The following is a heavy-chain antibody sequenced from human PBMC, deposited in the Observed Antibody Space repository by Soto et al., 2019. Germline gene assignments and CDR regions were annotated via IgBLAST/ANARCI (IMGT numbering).Heavy chain of an antibody. V-gene: IGHV3-23*01. CDR2: ISGSGGST. CDR3: AKDPFVIVVVPAAITSAFDI. CDR1: GFTFSSYA. D-gene: IGHD2-2*01. J-gene: IGHJ3*02. Sequence: GGSLRLSCAASGFTFSSYAMSWVRQAPGKGLEWVSAISGSGGSTYYADSVKGRFTISRDNSKNTLYLQMNSLRAEDTAVYYCAKDPFVIVVVPAAITSAFDIWGQGTMVTV.